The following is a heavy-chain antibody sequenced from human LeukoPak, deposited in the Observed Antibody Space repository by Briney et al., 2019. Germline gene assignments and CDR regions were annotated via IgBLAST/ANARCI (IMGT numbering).Heavy chain of an antibody. Sequence: RTSETLSLTCAVYGGSFSGYYWSWIRQPPGKGLEWIGEINHSGSTNCNPSLKSRVTISVDTSKNQFSLKLSSVTAADTAVYFCARSIVLMVYAIHYFDPWGQGTLVTVSS. CDR3: ARSIVLMVYAIHYFDP. CDR2: INHSGST. D-gene: IGHD2-8*01. J-gene: IGHJ5*02. CDR1: GGSFSGYY. V-gene: IGHV4-34*01.